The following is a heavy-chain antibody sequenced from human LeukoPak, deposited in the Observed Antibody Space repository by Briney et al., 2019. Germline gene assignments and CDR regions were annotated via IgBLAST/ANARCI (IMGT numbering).Heavy chain of an antibody. V-gene: IGHV1-2*06. D-gene: IGHD1-26*01. J-gene: IGHJ4*02. CDR2: INPNSGGT. CDR1: GYTFTGYY. Sequence: ASAKVSCTASGYTFTGYYIYWVRQAPGQGLEWMGRINPNSGGTNYAQNFQGRVTMTRDTSISTAYMELSRLTSDDAAVYYCARDMGGSFPFWGQGTLVTVSS. CDR3: ARDMGGSFPF.